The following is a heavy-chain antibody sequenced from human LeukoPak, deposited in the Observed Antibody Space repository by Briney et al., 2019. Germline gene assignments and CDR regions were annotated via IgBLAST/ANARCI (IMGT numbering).Heavy chain of an antibody. Sequence: GGSLRLSCAASGFTFASYSMNWVRQAPGKGLEWVSSISGDSTYIYNAGSVKGRFTISRDNAQASLYLQMISLRADDTAVYYCARVSGRLERQSDLDYCGQGTLVTVSS. D-gene: IGHD1-1*01. CDR1: GFTFASYS. J-gene: IGHJ4*02. V-gene: IGHV3-21*01. CDR2: ISGDSTYI. CDR3: ARVSGRLERQSDLDY.